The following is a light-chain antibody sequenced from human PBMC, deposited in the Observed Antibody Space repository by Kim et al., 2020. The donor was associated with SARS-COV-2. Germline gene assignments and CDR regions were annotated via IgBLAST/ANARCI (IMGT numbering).Light chain of an antibody. CDR3: AAWDDSLNGVV. CDR2: SNN. J-gene: IGLJ2*01. CDR1: SSNIGSNT. Sequence: GQRVTCSCSGSSSNIGSNTVNWYQQLPGTAPKLLIYSNNQRPSGVPDRFSGSKSGTSASLAISGLQSEDEADYYCAAWDDSLNGVVFGGGTQLTVL. V-gene: IGLV1-44*01.